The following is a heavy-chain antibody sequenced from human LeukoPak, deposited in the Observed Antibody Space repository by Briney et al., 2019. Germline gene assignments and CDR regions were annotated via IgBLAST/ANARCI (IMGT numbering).Heavy chain of an antibody. CDR1: GGSFSGYY. D-gene: IGHD5-12*01. J-gene: IGHJ4*02. V-gene: IGHV4-34*01. CDR3: ARRRGYPTPYMK. CDR2: INHSGST. Sequence: SETLSLTCAVYGGSFSGYYWSWIRQPPGKGLEWIGEINHSGSTNYNPSLKSRVTISVDTSKNQFSLKLSSVTAADTAVYYCARRRGYPTPYMKWGQGTLVTVSS.